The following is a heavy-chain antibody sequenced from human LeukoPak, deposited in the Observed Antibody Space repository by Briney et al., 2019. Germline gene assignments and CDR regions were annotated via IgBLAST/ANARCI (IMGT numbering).Heavy chain of an antibody. CDR3: ARHYDSRNGFDV. D-gene: IGHD3-22*01. Sequence: PSQTLSLTCTVSGDSTSSADYYWGWIRQPPGKGLEWIGYIYYSGSTYYNPSLKSRVTISVDTSKNQFSLEVRSVTAADTAVYYCARHYDSRNGFDVWGQGTMVTVSS. J-gene: IGHJ3*01. V-gene: IGHV4-30-4*01. CDR1: GDSTSSADYY. CDR2: IYYSGST.